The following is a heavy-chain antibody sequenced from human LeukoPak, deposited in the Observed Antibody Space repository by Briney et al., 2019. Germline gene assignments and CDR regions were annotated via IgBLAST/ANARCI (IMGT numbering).Heavy chain of an antibody. CDR3: ARQTGSGLFILP. Sequence: SETLSLTCTVSGGSISRDTYYWGWIRQPPGKGLEWIGSIYYSGNTYYNASLKSQVSISIDTSKNQFSLKLTSVTAADTAVYYCARQTGSGLFILPGGQGTLVTVSS. CDR2: IYYSGNT. CDR1: GGSISRDTYY. J-gene: IGHJ4*02. V-gene: IGHV4-39*01. D-gene: IGHD3/OR15-3a*01.